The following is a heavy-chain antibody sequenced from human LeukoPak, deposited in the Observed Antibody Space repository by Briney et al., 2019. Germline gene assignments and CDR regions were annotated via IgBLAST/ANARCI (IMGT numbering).Heavy chain of an antibody. J-gene: IGHJ4*02. Sequence: GGSLRLSCAASGFTFSSYAMHWVRQAPGKGLEWVAVISYDGSNKYYADSVKGRFTISRDNSKNTLYLQMNSLRAEDTAVYYCARAPGNSNFDYWGQGTLVTVSS. V-gene: IGHV3-30-3*01. D-gene: IGHD4-23*01. CDR2: ISYDGSNK. CDR3: ARAPGNSNFDY. CDR1: GFTFSSYA.